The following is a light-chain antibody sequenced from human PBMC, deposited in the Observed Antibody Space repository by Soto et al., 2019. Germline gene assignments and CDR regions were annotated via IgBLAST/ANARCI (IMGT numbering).Light chain of an antibody. CDR3: QQYANFPLT. Sequence: DIQMTQSPSSLSASVGDRVTITCQANQDITNYLNWYQQKPGKAPKLLIYDASNLETGVPSRFSGSGSGTHFTFTISRLQPEDIATYYCQQYANFPLTFGGGTKVEVK. CDR2: DAS. CDR1: QDITNY. J-gene: IGKJ4*01. V-gene: IGKV1-33*01.